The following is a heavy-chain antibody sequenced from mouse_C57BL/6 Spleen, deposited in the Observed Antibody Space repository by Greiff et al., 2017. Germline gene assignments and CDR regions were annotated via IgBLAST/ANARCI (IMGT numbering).Heavy chain of an antibody. CDR3: AREVDINPSYRYYDV. CDR1: YFAFMTSA. V-gene: IGHV1-49*01. Sequence: LQQSGAELVRPGSSVKLSCKDSYFAFMTSAMHWVKQRPGHGLEWIGTFTMYSDATEYSEKFKGKATLTANTSSSTAYMELRSLTSEDAAVYDCAREVDINPSYRYYDVWGTGTTVTVSS. J-gene: IGHJ1*03. CDR2: FTMYSDAT. D-gene: IGHD1-1*01.